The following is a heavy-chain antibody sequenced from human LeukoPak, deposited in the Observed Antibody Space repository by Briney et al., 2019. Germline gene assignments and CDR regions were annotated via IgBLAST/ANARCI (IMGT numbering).Heavy chain of an antibody. Sequence: GGSLRLSCAASGFTLSSYGVNWVRQAPGKGLEWVSYISRSTSTIYYADSVKGRFTISRDNAKNSLYLQMNSLRDEDTAVYYCAREGIVATTPSGYWGQGTLVTVSS. CDR2: ISRSTSTI. CDR1: GFTLSSYG. CDR3: AREGIVATTPSGY. J-gene: IGHJ4*02. V-gene: IGHV3-48*02. D-gene: IGHD5-12*01.